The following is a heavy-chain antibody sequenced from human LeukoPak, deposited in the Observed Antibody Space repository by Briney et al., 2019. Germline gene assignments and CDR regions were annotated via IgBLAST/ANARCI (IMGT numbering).Heavy chain of an antibody. J-gene: IGHJ5*01. CDR3: GTSRWSGVVDS. Sequence: GGSLRLSCTASTRYFTNYWMHWVRQVPGKGLAWLSRIDRDGLKADYADAVRGRFTISRHNAKSTAYLQMDSLRVEDTAVYYCGTSRWSGVVDSWGQGTLVTVSS. CDR1: TRYFTNYW. CDR2: IDRDGLKA. V-gene: IGHV3-74*01. D-gene: IGHD3-3*01.